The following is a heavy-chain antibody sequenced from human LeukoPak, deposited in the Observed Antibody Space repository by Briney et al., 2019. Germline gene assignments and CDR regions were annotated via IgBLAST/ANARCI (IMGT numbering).Heavy chain of an antibody. CDR3: AREAKDYYGMDV. Sequence: RAGGSLRLSCAASGFTFSTYSMNWVRQAPGKGLEWVSYISSSSSTIYYADSVKGRFTISRDNAKSSLYLQMNSLRAEDTAVYYCAREAKDYYGMDVWGQGTTVTVSS. J-gene: IGHJ6*02. CDR2: ISSSSSTI. CDR1: GFTFSTYS. V-gene: IGHV3-48*04.